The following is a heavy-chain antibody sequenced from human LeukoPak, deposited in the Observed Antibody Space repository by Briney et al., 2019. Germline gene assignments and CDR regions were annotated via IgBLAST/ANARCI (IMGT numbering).Heavy chain of an antibody. V-gene: IGHV1-2*02. CDR3: ARGNDVWYAFDI. Sequence: ASVKVSCKASGYTFTGYYMHWVRQAPGQGLEWMGWINPNSGGTNYAQKFQGRVTMTRDTSISTAYMELRSLRSDDTAVYYCARGNDVWYAFDIWGQGTMVTVSS. D-gene: IGHD3-16*01. CDR2: INPNSGGT. CDR1: GYTFTGYY. J-gene: IGHJ3*02.